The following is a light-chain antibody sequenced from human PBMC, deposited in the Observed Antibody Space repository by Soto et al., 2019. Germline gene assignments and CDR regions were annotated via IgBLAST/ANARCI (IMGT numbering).Light chain of an antibody. J-gene: IGLJ1*01. Sequence: QSVLTQPPSASGTPGQGVTISCSGSTSNIGSNYVYWYQQLPGTAPKLLIYRNNQRPSGVPDRFSGSKSGTSASLAISGLRSDDEADYFCAPWDDSPKGFYVFGTGTKLTVL. CDR1: TSNIGSNY. CDR2: RNN. CDR3: APWDDSPKGFYV. V-gene: IGLV1-47*01.